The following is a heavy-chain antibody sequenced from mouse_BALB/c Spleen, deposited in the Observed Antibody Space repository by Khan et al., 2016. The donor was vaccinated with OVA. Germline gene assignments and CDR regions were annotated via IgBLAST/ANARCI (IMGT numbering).Heavy chain of an antibody. V-gene: IGHV5-6-4*01. CDR1: GFSFSSYS. J-gene: IGHJ2*01. CDR3: TVHRSYYGSSPYFDY. CDR2: FISGGSYT. D-gene: IGHD1-1*01. Sequence: LVQSGGGLVRPGGSLKLSCAASGFSFSSYSMSWVRQTPEKRLVWVATFISGGSYTYYPDSVKGRITISRDNAKNTHHLQVNTLSSEDTAMYYCTVHRSYYGSSPYFDYWGQGTTLTVSS.